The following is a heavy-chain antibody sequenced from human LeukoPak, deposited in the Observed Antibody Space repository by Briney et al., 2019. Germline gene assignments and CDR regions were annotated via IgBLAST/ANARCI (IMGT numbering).Heavy chain of an antibody. Sequence: GGSLRLSCAASGFTFSSYSMNWVRQAPGKGLEWVSSISSSSSYIYYADSVKGRFTISRDNSKNTLYLQMNSLRVEDTAMYYCAKTLRPTYYYYMDVWGKGTTVTVS. CDR2: ISSSSSYI. V-gene: IGHV3-21*01. CDR1: GFTFSSYS. D-gene: IGHD3-10*01. CDR3: AKTLRPTYYYYMDV. J-gene: IGHJ6*03.